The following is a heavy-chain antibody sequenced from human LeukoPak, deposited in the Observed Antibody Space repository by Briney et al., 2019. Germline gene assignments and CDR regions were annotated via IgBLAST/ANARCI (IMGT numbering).Heavy chain of an antibody. D-gene: IGHD1-26*01. V-gene: IGHV4-59*01. CDR2: IYYSVST. CDR1: GGSISNYY. Sequence: PSETLSLTCTVSGGSISNYYWSWIRQPPGKGLEWIGYIYYSVSTYYNPSLGSRVTISVDTSKNQFSLNLNSVTAADTAVYYCARALSGTYGLFQHWGQGTLVTVSS. CDR3: ARALSGTYGLFQH. J-gene: IGHJ1*01.